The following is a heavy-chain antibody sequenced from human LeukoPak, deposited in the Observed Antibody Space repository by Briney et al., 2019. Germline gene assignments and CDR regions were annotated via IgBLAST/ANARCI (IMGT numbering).Heavy chain of an antibody. CDR2: INSDGSST. CDR1: GFTFSSYW. V-gene: IGHV3-74*01. D-gene: IGHD6-19*01. J-gene: IGHJ3*02. CDR3: AKGSSGWYSDAFDI. Sequence: GGSLRLSCAASGFTFSSYWMHWVRQAPGKGLVWVSRINSDGSSTSYADSVKGRFTISRDNSKNTLYLQMNSLRAEDTAVYYCAKGSSGWYSDAFDIWGQGTMVTVSS.